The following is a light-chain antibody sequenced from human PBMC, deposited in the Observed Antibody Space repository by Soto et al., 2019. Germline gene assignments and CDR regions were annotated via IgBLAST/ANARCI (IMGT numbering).Light chain of an antibody. CDR3: SSYTSTSTLYV. Sequence: QSVLTQPASVSGSLGQSITISCTGTSSDVGEYNYVSWYRQHPGKAPKLMIYEVRNRPSGVSNRFSGSKSGNTASLTISGLQAEDEADYYCSSYTSTSTLYVFGTGTKLTVL. CDR1: SSDVGEYNY. V-gene: IGLV2-14*01. J-gene: IGLJ1*01. CDR2: EVR.